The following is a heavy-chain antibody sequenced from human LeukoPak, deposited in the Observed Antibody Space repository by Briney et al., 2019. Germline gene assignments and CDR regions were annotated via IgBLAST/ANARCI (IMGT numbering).Heavy chain of an antibody. J-gene: IGHJ6*02. V-gene: IGHV3-21*01. CDR3: GRDGGIQLNYYYYGMDV. D-gene: IGHD5-18*01. CDR2: ISSSSSYI. CDR1: GFTFSSYS. Sequence: GGSLRLSCAASGFTFSSYSMNWVRQAPGKGLEWVSSISSSSSYIYYADTVKGRFTISRDNAKNALYLKMNSLRAEDTAVYYCGRDGGIQLNYYYYGMDVWGQGTTVTVSS.